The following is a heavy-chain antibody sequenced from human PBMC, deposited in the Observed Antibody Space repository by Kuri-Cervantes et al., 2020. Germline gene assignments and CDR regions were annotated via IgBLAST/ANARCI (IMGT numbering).Heavy chain of an antibody. D-gene: IGHD2-15*01. Sequence: GESLKISCTASGFTFSSNSMNWVRQAPGKGLEWISYITTSSSTIHYADSVKGRFTISRDNAKNSVYLQMNSLRAEDTAVYYCAKGGFKWSPIDCWGQGSLVTVSS. CDR1: GFTFSSNS. CDR2: ITTSSSTI. V-gene: IGHV3-48*01. CDR3: AKGGFKWSPIDC. J-gene: IGHJ4*02.